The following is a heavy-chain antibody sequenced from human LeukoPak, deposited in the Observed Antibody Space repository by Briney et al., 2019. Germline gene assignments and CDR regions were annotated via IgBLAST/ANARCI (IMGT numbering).Heavy chain of an antibody. CDR1: GYTFITYG. D-gene: IGHD6-13*01. J-gene: IGHJ5*02. CDR2: IGAYNGNS. Sequence: GASVKVSCKASGYTFITYGISWVRQAPGQGLEWMGWIGAYNGNSNYAQKLRGRVTMTTDTSTSTAYMELRSLRSDDTAVYYCARGGASSSWYSEDNWFDPWGQGTLVTVSS. CDR3: ARGGASSSWYSEDNWFDP. V-gene: IGHV1-18*01.